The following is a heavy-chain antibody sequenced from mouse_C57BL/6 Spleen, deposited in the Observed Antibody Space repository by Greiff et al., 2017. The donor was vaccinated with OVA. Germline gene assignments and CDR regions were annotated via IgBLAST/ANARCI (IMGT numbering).Heavy chain of an antibody. Sequence: EVQGVESGGGLVKPGGSLKLSCAASGFTFSSYAMSWVRQTPEKRLEWVATISDGGSYTYYPDNVKGRFTISRDNAKNNLYLQMSHLKSEDTAMYYCARGDDGYYSYAMDYWGQGTSVTVSS. CDR1: GFTFSSYA. J-gene: IGHJ4*01. CDR2: ISDGGSYT. CDR3: ARGDDGYYSYAMDY. D-gene: IGHD2-3*01. V-gene: IGHV5-4*01.